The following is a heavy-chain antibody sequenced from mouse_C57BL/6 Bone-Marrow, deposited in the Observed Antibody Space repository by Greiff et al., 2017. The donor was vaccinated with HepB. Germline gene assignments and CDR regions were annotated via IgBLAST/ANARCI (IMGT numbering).Heavy chain of an antibody. Sequence: EVHLVESGGGLVQPGGSMKLSCAASGFTFSDAWMDWVRQSPEKGLEWVAEIRNKANNHATYYAESVKGRFTISRDDSKSSVYLQMNSLRAEDTGIYYCTRRGGPWYFDVWGTGTTVTVSS. V-gene: IGHV6-6*01. J-gene: IGHJ1*03. CDR1: GFTFSDAW. D-gene: IGHD1-1*02. CDR2: IRNKANNHAT. CDR3: TRRGGPWYFDV.